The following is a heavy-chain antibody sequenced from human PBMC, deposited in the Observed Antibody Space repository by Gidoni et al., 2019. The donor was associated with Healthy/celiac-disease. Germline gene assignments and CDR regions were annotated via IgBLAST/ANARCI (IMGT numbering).Heavy chain of an antibody. J-gene: IGHJ4*02. CDR3: AAPWYYDFWSGYAQ. D-gene: IGHD3-3*01. Sequence: EVQLLESGGGLVQPGGSLRLPCAASGFPFSSYAMSWVRQAPGKGLEWVSAISGSGGSTYYADSVKGRFTISRDNSKNTLYLQMNSLRAEDTAVYYCAAPWYYDFWSGYAQWGQGTLVTVSS. CDR1: GFPFSSYA. CDR2: ISGSGGST. V-gene: IGHV3-23*01.